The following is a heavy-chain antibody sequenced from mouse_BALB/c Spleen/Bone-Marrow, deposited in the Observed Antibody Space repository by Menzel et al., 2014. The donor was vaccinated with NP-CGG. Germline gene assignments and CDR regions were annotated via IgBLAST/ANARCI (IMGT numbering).Heavy chain of an antibody. CDR3: ARYYYAMDY. J-gene: IGHJ4*01. CDR2: IDPASGNT. V-gene: IGHV14-3*02. Sequence: EVQLVESGAELVQPGASVKLSCTASGFNIKDTYMHWVKQRPEQGLEWIGRIDPASGNTKYDPKFQGKATITADTSSNTAYLQLSSLTSEDTAVYYCARYYYAMDYWGQETPVPVAS. CDR1: GFNIKDTY.